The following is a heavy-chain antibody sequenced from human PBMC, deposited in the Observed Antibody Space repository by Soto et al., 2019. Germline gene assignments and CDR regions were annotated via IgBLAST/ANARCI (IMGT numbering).Heavy chain of an antibody. J-gene: IGHJ4*02. CDR2: IYHSGST. CDR3: ARVLYDSSGYYPDY. D-gene: IGHD3-22*01. CDR1: GGSISDNNW. Sequence: QVQLQESGPGLVKPSGTLSLTCAVSGGSISDNNWWSWVRQPPGKGLEWIGEIYHSGSTNYNPSLKSRVTISLDKSKNQFSLKLSSVTAADTAIYYCARVLYDSSGYYPDYWGQGTLVTVSS. V-gene: IGHV4-4*02.